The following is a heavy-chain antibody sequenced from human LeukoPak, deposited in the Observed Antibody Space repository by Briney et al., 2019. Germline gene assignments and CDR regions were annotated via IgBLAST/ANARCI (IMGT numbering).Heavy chain of an antibody. CDR3: AKPPLTWELLTAGDY. D-gene: IGHD1-26*01. J-gene: IGHJ4*02. CDR1: GFTFSSYG. V-gene: IGHV3-30*18. CDR2: ISYDGSNK. Sequence: GGSLRLSCAASGFTFSSYGMHWVRQAPGKGLGWVAVISYDGSNKYYADSVKGRFTISRDNSKNTLYLQMNSLRAEDTAVYYCAKPPLTWELLTAGDYWGQGTLVTVSS.